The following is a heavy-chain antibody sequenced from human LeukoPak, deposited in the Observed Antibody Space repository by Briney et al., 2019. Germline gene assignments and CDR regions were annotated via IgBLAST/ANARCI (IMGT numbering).Heavy chain of an antibody. CDR2: RNPNSGNT. D-gene: IGHD4-17*01. J-gene: IGHJ6*02. V-gene: IGHV1-8*01. CDR3: ARGVPMTTVTTGGYYYYYGMNV. CDR1: GYTFTSYG. Sequence: GASVKVCCKASGYTFTSYGINWVRQATGQGLEWMGWRNPNSGNTGYAQKFQGRVTMTRNTSISTAYMELSSLRSEDTAVYYCARGVPMTTVTTGGYYYYYGMNVWGQGTTVTVSS.